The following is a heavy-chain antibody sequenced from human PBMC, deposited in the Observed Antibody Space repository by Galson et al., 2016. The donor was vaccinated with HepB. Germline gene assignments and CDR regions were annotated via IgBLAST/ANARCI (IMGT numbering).Heavy chain of an antibody. CDR3: ARRQLLFGYNQDGFDS. D-gene: IGHD2-21*01. J-gene: IGHJ4*02. CDR1: GGIFNSYG. Sequence: SVKVSCKASGGIFNSYGISWVRQAPGQGLEWMGGIIAIFGTANYAEKFQGRVTISADKSTTTTYMELSSLRSEDTAVYYCARRQLLFGYNQDGFDSWGQGTLVTVSS. V-gene: IGHV1-69*06. CDR2: IIAIFGTA.